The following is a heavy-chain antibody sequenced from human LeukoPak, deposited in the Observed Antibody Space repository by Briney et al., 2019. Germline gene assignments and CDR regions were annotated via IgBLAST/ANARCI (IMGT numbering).Heavy chain of an antibody. J-gene: IGHJ3*02. CDR3: ARANQNVLRFLEWLSAFDI. Sequence: SETLSLTCAVSGYSISSGYYWGWIRQPPGKGLEWIGSIYHSGNTYYNPSLKSRVTISVDTSKNQFSLKLSSVTAADTAVYYCARANQNVLRFLEWLSAFDIWGQGTMVTVSS. V-gene: IGHV4-38-2*01. CDR1: GYSISSGYY. CDR2: IYHSGNT. D-gene: IGHD3-3*01.